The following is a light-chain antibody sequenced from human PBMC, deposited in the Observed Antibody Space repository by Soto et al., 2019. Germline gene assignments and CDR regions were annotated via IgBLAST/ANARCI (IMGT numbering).Light chain of an antibody. V-gene: IGKV1-5*03. Sequence: IQMTQSPSTLSASVGDSVTLTCRTSQRISGWLAWYQQKPGKAPNLLIYKASSLERGAPSRFSGSGSGTEFTLIISSLQPDDSATYYCHQYNNYPYTFGQGTKVDIK. J-gene: IGKJ2*01. CDR1: QRISGW. CDR2: KAS. CDR3: HQYNNYPYT.